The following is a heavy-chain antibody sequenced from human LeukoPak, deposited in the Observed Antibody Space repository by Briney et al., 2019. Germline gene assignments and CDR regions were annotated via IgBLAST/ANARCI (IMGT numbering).Heavy chain of an antibody. CDR2: IYYSGST. J-gene: IGHJ4*02. D-gene: IGHD3-9*01. Sequence: KPSETLSLTCTVSGGSISSSTYYWGWIRQPPGKGLEWIGSIYYSGSTYYNPSLKSRVTISVDTSKNQFSLKLSSVTAADTAVYYCARDSPEYYDILTGYYNKPYYFDYWGRGTLVTVSS. CDR1: GGSISSSTYY. V-gene: IGHV4-39*07. CDR3: ARDSPEYYDILTGYYNKPYYFDY.